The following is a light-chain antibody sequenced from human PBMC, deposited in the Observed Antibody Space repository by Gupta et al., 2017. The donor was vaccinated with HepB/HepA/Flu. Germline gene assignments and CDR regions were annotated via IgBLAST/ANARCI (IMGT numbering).Light chain of an antibody. V-gene: IGKV2-28*01. CDR1: QSLLYSNGYNY. J-gene: IGKJ4*01. CDR3: MQALQTPLT. CDR2: LGS. Sequence: DLVMTSSPLCLPVTPGEPASISCRSSQSLLYSNGYNYLDWYLQKPGQSPQLLIYLGSNRASGVPDRFSGSGSGTNFTLRISRVEAEDVGVYYCMQALQTPLTFGGGTKVEIK.